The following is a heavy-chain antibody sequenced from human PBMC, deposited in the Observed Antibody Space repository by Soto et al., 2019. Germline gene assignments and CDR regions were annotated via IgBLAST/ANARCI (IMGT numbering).Heavy chain of an antibody. CDR2: INHSGST. J-gene: IGHJ6*02. CDR1: GGSFSGYY. V-gene: IGHV4-34*01. Sequence: SETLSLTCAVYGGSFSGYYWSWIRQPPGKGLEWIGEINHSGSTNYNPSLKSRVTISVDTSKNQFSLKLSSVTAADTAVYYCARGKDYGDYEPPDYYYGMDVWGQGTTVTVSS. CDR3: ARGKDYGDYEPPDYYYGMDV. D-gene: IGHD4-17*01.